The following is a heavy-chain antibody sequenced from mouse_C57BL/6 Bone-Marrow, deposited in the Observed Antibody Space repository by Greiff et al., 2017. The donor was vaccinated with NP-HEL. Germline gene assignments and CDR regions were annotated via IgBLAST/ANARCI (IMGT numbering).Heavy chain of an antibody. Sequence: EVKLVESGGGLVKPGGSLKLSCAASGFTFSSYAMSWVRQTPEKRLEWVATISDGGSYTYYPDNVKGRFTISRDNAKNNLYLQMSHLKSEDTAMYYCARIYYGLAGCAYWGQGTLVTVSA. CDR3: ARIYYGLAGCAY. CDR1: GFTFSSYA. D-gene: IGHD2-1*01. J-gene: IGHJ3*01. V-gene: IGHV5-4*03. CDR2: ISDGGSYT.